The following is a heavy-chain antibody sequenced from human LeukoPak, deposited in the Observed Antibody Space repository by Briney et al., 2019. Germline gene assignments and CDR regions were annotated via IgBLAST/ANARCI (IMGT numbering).Heavy chain of an antibody. J-gene: IGHJ4*02. D-gene: IGHD5-18*01. CDR1: GGSISSSSYH. CDR2: IYYSGNT. V-gene: IGHV4-39*01. CDR3: ARHRSGAYSYGVLDY. Sequence: PSETLSLTCTVSGGSISSSSYHWGWIRQPPGKGLEWIGSIYYSGNTYYNPSLKSRVTISVDTSKNQFSLKLTSMTAADTAVYYCARHRSGAYSYGVLDYWGQGTLVTVSS.